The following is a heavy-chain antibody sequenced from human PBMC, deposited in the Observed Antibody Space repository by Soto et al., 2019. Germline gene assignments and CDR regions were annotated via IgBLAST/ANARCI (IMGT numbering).Heavy chain of an antibody. CDR3: AREFYDILTGYYSPDDY. J-gene: IGHJ4*02. CDR1: SFTFRSSS. V-gene: IGHV3-21*01. Sequence: GVSLRLSCASYSFTFRSSSMTWVCQALGKGLEWVSSISSSSSYIYYADSVKGRFTISRDNAKNSLYLQMNSLRAEDTAVYYCAREFYDILTGYYSPDDYWGQGP. D-gene: IGHD3-9*01. CDR2: ISSSSSYI.